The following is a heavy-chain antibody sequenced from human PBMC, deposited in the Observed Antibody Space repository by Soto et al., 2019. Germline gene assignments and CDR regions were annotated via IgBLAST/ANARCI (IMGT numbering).Heavy chain of an antibody. CDR2: IIPILGIA. V-gene: IGHV1-69*04. CDR1: GGTFSSYT. Sequence: GASVKVSCKASGGTFSSYTISWVRQAPGQGLEWMGRIIPILGIANYAQKFQGRVTITADKSTSTAYMELSSLRSEDTAVYYCARDYYDSSDLNWFDPWGQGTLVTVSS. CDR3: ARDYYDSSDLNWFDP. J-gene: IGHJ5*02. D-gene: IGHD3-22*01.